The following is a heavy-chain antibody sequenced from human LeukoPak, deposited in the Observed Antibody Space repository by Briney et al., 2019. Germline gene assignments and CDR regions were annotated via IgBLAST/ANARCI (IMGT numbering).Heavy chain of an antibody. CDR2: INPSGGST. V-gene: IGHV1-46*01. D-gene: IGHD5-12*01. CDR1: RYTFTSYY. J-gene: IGHJ4*02. Sequence: ASVKVCCKASRYTFTSYYMHWVRQAPGQGLEWMGIINPSGGSTSYAQKFQGRVTMTRDMSTSTVYMELSSLRSEDTAVYYWARGDLVARQPPFDYWGQGTLVTVSS. CDR3: ARGDLVARQPPFDY.